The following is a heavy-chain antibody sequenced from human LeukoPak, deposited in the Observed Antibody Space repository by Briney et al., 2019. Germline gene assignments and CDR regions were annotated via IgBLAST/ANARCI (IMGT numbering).Heavy chain of an antibody. CDR2: IKQDGSEK. CDR1: GGSISRSSYY. CDR3: ARDSNLYYYYMDV. Sequence: ETLSLTCTVSGGSISRSSYYWGWIRQPPGKGLEWVANIKQDGSEKYYVDSVKGRFTISRDNAKNSLYLQMNSLRAEDTAVYFCARDSNLYYYYMDVWGKGTTVTISS. J-gene: IGHJ6*03. V-gene: IGHV3-7*01.